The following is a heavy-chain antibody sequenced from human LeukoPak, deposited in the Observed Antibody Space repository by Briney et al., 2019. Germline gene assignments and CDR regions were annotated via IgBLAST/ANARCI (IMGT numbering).Heavy chain of an antibody. V-gene: IGHV3-48*03. Sequence: GRTLRLSSAASGVTPTSYEMNWVREAPREGLEWVSYISSSGSTIYYAYSVKVRFTISRDDSKSIAYLLMDSLKTEDTAVYYCTREHQAGLDYWGQGTLVTVSS. CDR3: TREHQAGLDY. D-gene: IGHD6-19*01. J-gene: IGHJ4*02. CDR1: GVTPTSYE. CDR2: ISSSGSTI.